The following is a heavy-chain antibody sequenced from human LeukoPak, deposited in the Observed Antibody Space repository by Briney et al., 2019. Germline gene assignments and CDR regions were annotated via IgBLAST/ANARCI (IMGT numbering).Heavy chain of an antibody. J-gene: IGHJ4*02. CDR2: IYYSGST. Sequence: PSETPSLTCTVSGGSISSSSYYWGWIRQPPGKGLEWIGSIYYSGSTYYNPSLKSRVTISVDTSKNQFSLKLSSVTAADAAVYYCARLPTDYYDSSALYYFDYWGQGTLVTVSS. V-gene: IGHV4-39*01. D-gene: IGHD3-22*01. CDR3: ARLPTDYYDSSALYYFDY. CDR1: GGSISSSSYY.